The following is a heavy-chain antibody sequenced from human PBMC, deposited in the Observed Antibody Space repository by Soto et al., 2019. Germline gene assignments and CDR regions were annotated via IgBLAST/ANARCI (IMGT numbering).Heavy chain of an antibody. Sequence: QVQLVQSGAEVKKPGASVKVSCKASGYTFTSYGISWVRQAPGQGLEWMGWISAYNGNTNYAQKLQGRVTMTTDTSTSTAYMELRSLRSDDTAVYYCARVRQTGYSSRAELDDAFDIWGQGTMVTVSS. CDR1: GYTFTSYG. D-gene: IGHD6-13*01. V-gene: IGHV1-18*01. CDR3: ARVRQTGYSSRAELDDAFDI. CDR2: ISAYNGNT. J-gene: IGHJ3*02.